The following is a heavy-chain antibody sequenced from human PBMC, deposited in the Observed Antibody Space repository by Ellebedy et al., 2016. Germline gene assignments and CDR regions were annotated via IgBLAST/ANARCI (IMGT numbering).Heavy chain of an antibody. CDR2: IWYDGSIK. CDR3: AREGSYGSSRAFDI. CDR1: GFTFSSYG. D-gene: IGHD5-18*01. J-gene: IGHJ3*02. Sequence: GGSLRLSCAASGFTFSSYGMHWVRQAPGKGLEWVAVIWYDGSIKYYADSVKGRFTISRDNSKNTLYLQMNSLRAEDTAVYRCAREGSYGSSRAFDIWGQGTMVTVSS. V-gene: IGHV3-33*01.